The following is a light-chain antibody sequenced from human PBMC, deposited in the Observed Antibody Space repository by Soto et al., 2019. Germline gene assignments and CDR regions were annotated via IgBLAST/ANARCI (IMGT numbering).Light chain of an antibody. V-gene: IGLV7-46*01. CDR1: TGAVTSGHY. J-gene: IGLJ2*01. Sequence: QAVVTQKPSLTVSPGGTVTLTCGSSTGAVTSGHYPYWFQQKPGQAPRTLIYDTSNKHSWTPARFSGSLLVGKAALTLSGAQPEDEAEYYCLLSYSGANVVFGGGTQLTV. CDR2: DTS. CDR3: LLSYSGANVV.